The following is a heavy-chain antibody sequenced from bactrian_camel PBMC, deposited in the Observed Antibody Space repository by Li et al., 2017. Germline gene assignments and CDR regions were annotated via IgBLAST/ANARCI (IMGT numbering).Heavy chain of an antibody. V-gene: IGHV3S6*01. CDR2: IGHDGDYV. Sequence: HVQLVESGGGLVPPGESLRLSCAASGFTFSTYWMTWVRQAPGKGLEWVSRIGHDGDYVAYGDSVKGRFTMSRDNAKNTVYLQMNSLKSEDTALYYRATCSPTETQYSDSDHWGHGTQVTVS. J-gene: IGHJ4*01. D-gene: IGHD4*01. CDR1: GFTFSTYW. CDR3: ATCSPTETQYSDSDH.